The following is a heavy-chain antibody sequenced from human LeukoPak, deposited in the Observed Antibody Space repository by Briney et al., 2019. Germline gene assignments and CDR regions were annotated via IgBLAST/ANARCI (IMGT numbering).Heavy chain of an antibody. V-gene: IGHV4-34*01. D-gene: IGHD4-23*01. CDR3: ARGATVVTRCWFDP. J-gene: IGHJ5*02. CDR2: INHNGST. Sequence: PSETLSLTCAVYGGSFSGYYWSWIRQPPGKGLEWIGEINHNGSTNYNPSLKSRVTISVDTSKNQFSLKLSSVTAADTAVYYCARGATVVTRCWFDPWGQGTLVTVSS. CDR1: GGSFSGYY.